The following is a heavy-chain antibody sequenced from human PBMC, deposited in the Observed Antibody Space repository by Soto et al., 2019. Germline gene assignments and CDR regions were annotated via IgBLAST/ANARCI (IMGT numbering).Heavy chain of an antibody. J-gene: IGHJ6*02. CDR2: ISSDGSNK. Sequence: QVQLVESGGGVVQPGRSLSLSCAASGFTFSSYGMHWVRQAPGKGLEWVAVISSDGSNKYYADSVKGRFTISRDNSKNTLYLQMNSLTTDDTALYYCAKNTRTPVARIYYYSYGMDVWGQGTTVTVSS. CDR3: AKNTRTPVARIYYYSYGMDV. CDR1: GFTFSSYG. V-gene: IGHV3-30*18. D-gene: IGHD5-12*01.